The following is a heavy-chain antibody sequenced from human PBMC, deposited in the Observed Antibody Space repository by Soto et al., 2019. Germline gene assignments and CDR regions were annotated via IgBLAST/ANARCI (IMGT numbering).Heavy chain of an antibody. CDR3: ARAVGDPLYYLDY. D-gene: IGHD6-19*01. Sequence: QVQLQESGPGLVRPSETLSLTCTVSSDSISSYYWIWIRQSPGKGLEWIGYTDYSGNTNYNPSLKSRVTISGDTSKNQFSLMPSSVTAADTAVYYCARAVGDPLYYLDYWGQGTLVTVSS. V-gene: IGHV4-59*08. CDR2: TDYSGNT. J-gene: IGHJ4*02. CDR1: SDSISSYY.